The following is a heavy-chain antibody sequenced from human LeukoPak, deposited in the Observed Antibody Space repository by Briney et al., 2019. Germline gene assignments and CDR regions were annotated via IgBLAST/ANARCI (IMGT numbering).Heavy chain of an antibody. CDR3: ARDLEQGNYYGSGSSVFDY. CDR1: ESTFTGYY. Sequence: ASVTLSCKASESTFTGYYMHWVRQAPGPGHEWMGWIKPNYGGTNYAQNFQGRVTMTRDTSISTAYMELSRLRSDDAAVYYCARDLEQGNYYGSGSSVFDYWGQGTLVTVSS. J-gene: IGHJ4*02. V-gene: IGHV1-2*02. CDR2: IKPNYGGT. D-gene: IGHD3-10*01.